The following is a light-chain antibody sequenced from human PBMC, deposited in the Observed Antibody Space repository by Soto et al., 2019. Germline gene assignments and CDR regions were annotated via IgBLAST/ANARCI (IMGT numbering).Light chain of an antibody. J-gene: IGKJ1*01. CDR3: QQYGSSPET. CDR1: QSVSSSY. Sequence: EMVLTQSPGPLSLSPGERATLSCRASQSVSSSYLAWYQQKPGQAPRLLIYGASSRATGIPDRFSGSGSGTDFTLTISRLEPEDFAVYYCQQYGSSPETFGQGTKVDIK. V-gene: IGKV3-20*01. CDR2: GAS.